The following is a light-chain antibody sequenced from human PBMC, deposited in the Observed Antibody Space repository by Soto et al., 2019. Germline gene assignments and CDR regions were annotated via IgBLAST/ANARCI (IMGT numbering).Light chain of an antibody. CDR1: SSDIGSYNS. CDR2: DVS. J-gene: IGLJ1*01. V-gene: IGLV2-14*03. Sequence: QSALTQPASVSGSPGQSVTISCTGTSSDIGSYNSVCWHQQHPGRAPKLMIYDVSSRASGIPDRFSASKSGNTASLTISGLQAGDEAAYFCRSETGSSTYVFGTGTNLTVL. CDR3: RSETGSSTYV.